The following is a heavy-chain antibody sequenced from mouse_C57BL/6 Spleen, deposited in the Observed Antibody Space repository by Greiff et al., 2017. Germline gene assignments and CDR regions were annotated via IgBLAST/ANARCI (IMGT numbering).Heavy chain of an antibody. D-gene: IGHD2-3*01. Sequence: QVQLQQPGTELVKPGASVKLSCKASGFTFTSYWMHWVQQRPGQGLEWIGNINPSNGGTNYNEKFKSKATLTVDKSSSTAYMQLSSLTAEDSAVYYCAFDGYYLGFAYWGQGTLVTVSA. J-gene: IGHJ3*01. CDR2: INPSNGGT. CDR1: GFTFTSYW. CDR3: AFDGYYLGFAY. V-gene: IGHV1-53*01.